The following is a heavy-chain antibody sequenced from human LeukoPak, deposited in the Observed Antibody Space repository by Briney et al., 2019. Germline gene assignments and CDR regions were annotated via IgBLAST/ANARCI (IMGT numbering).Heavy chain of an antibody. V-gene: IGHV3-23*01. CDR3: AKGEMTTATPFDY. CDR1: GFTVSSNY. Sequence: PGGSLRLSCAASGFTVSSNYMNWVRQAPGRGLEWVSAISSRGGTSYYADSVKGRFTFSRDNSKNTLYLQMNSLRAEDTAVYYCAKGEMTTATPFDYWGQGTLVTVSS. J-gene: IGHJ4*02. D-gene: IGHD4-11*01. CDR2: ISSRGGTS.